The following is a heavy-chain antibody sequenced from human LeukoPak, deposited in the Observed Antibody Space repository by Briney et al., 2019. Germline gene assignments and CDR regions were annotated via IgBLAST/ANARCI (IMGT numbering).Heavy chain of an antibody. Sequence: PGGSLRLSCAASGFSFRIYWMSWVRQAPGKGLEWVADIKEDGSEKYYVDSVKGRFTISRDNAKNSLYLQMNCLRAEDTALYYCARDYQGSADYWGQGTLVTVSS. CDR3: ARDYQGSADY. D-gene: IGHD2-2*01. V-gene: IGHV3-7*04. CDR1: GFSFRIYW. CDR2: IKEDGSEK. J-gene: IGHJ4*02.